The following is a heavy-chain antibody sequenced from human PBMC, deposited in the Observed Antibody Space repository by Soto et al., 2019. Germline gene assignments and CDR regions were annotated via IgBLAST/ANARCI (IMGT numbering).Heavy chain of an antibody. CDR2: IYYSGST. D-gene: IGHD3-22*01. V-gene: IGHV4-59*01. CDR1: GGSISSYY. J-gene: IGHJ4*02. CDR3: ARGYYDSSGYPEFDY. Sequence: SETLSLTCTVSGGSISSYYWSWIRQPPGKGLEWIGYIYYSGSTNYNPSLKSRVTISVDTSKNQFSLKLSSVTAADMAVYYCARGYYDSSGYPEFDYWGQGTLVTVSS.